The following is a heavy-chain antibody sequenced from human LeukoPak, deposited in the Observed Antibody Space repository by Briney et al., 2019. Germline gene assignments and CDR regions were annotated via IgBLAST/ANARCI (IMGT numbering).Heavy chain of an antibody. Sequence: PGGSLRLSCAVSGFTFSSHWMRWGRQAPGKGLVWVSHIKSDGSSTNYADSVKGRFTISRDNAKNSLYLEMNSLRAEDTAVYYCARDWSGVSTSNDCWGQGTLVTVSS. CDR2: IKSDGSST. D-gene: IGHD3-3*01. CDR3: ARDWSGVSTSNDC. J-gene: IGHJ4*02. CDR1: GFTFSSHW. V-gene: IGHV3-74*01.